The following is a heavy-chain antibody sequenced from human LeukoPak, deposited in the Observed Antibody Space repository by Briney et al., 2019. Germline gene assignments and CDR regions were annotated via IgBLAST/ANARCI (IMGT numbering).Heavy chain of an antibody. Sequence: GGSLRLSCVVSGYGVNVYYTTWVRQAPGQGLEWVSIIHSDRTTYYADSVKGRFTFSRDNAKNTLYLQMNNLRAEDTAMYYCARVRSGSFDYWGQGTLVTVSS. CDR1: GYGVNVYY. V-gene: IGHV3-53*01. CDR2: IHSDRTT. J-gene: IGHJ4*02. CDR3: ARVRSGSFDY. D-gene: IGHD3-10*01.